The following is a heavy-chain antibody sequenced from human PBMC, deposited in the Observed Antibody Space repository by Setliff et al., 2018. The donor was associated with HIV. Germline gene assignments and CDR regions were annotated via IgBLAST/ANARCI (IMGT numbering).Heavy chain of an antibody. D-gene: IGHD3-10*01. CDR3: ARDIRGRDYYYYYMDV. CDR2: INTNTGNP. V-gene: IGHV7-4-1*02. J-gene: IGHJ6*03. CDR1: GYTFNNYA. Sequence: GASVKVSCKASGYTFNNYAMNWVRQAPGQGLELMGWINTNTGNPTYAQGFTGRFVFSLDTSVSTAYLQISSLKAEDTAVYYCARDIRGRDYYYYYMDVWGKGTTVTVSS.